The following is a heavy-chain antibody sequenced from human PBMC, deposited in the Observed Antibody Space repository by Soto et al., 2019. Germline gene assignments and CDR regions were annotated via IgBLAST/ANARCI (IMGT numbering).Heavy chain of an antibody. Sequence: ASVKVSCKASGGTFSSYAISWVRQAPGQGLEWMGGIIPIFGTANYAQKFQGRVTITADESTSTAYMELSSLRSEDTAVYYYAIDDYDILTGYYPYYYGMDVWGQGTTVTVSS. V-gene: IGHV1-69*13. CDR2: IIPIFGTA. J-gene: IGHJ6*02. CDR3: AIDDYDILTGYYPYYYGMDV. D-gene: IGHD3-9*01. CDR1: GGTFSSYA.